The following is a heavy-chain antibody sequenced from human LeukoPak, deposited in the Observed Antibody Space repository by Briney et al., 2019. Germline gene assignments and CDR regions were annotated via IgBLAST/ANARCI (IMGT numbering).Heavy chain of an antibody. Sequence: SETLSLTCTVSGGSISSYYWSWIRQPPGKGLEWIGYIYHSGSTNYNPSLKSRVTISVDTSKNQFSLKLSSVTAADTAVYYCARAYYGGWTNYFDYWGQGTLVTVSS. J-gene: IGHJ4*02. CDR2: IYHSGST. CDR1: GGSISSYY. D-gene: IGHD4-23*01. CDR3: ARAYYGGWTNYFDY. V-gene: IGHV4-59*01.